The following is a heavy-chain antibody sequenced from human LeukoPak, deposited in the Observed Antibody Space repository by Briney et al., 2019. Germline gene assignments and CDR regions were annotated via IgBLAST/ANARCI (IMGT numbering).Heavy chain of an antibody. CDR3: AKDPFVSGAFDY. V-gene: IGHV3-23*01. D-gene: IGHD1-26*01. Sequence: GGSLRLSCAASGFTFGSYAMSWVRQAPGKGLEWVSAISGSGGSTYYADSVKGRFTISRDNSKNTLYLQMYSLRAEDTAVYYCAKDPFVSGAFDYWGQGTLVTVSS. CDR1: GFTFGSYA. CDR2: ISGSGGST. J-gene: IGHJ4*02.